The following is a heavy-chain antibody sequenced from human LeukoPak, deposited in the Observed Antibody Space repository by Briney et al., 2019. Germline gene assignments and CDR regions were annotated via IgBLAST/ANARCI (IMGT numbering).Heavy chain of an antibody. CDR2: IYYSGST. Sequence: PSETLSLTCTVSGGSISSSNYYWGWIRQPPGKGLEWIGSIYYSGSTYYNPSLKSRVTISVDTSKNQFSLKLSSVTAADTAVYYCARAMSRSYYPFDSWGQGTLVTVSS. V-gene: IGHV4-39*07. J-gene: IGHJ4*02. D-gene: IGHD1-26*01. CDR1: GGSISSSNYY. CDR3: ARAMSRSYYPFDS.